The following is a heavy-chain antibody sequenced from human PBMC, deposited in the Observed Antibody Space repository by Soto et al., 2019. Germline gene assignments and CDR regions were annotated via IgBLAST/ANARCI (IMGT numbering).Heavy chain of an antibody. CDR3: TTDAIWFGEGDDY. J-gene: IGHJ4*02. CDR2: IKSKTDGGTT. CDR1: GFTFSNAW. D-gene: IGHD3-10*01. V-gene: IGHV3-15*01. Sequence: GGSLRLSCAASGFTFSNAWMSWVRQAPGKGLEWVGRIKSKTDGGTTDYAAPVKGRFTISRDDSKNTLYLQMNSLKTEDTAVYYCTTDAIWFGEGDDYWGQGTLVTVSS.